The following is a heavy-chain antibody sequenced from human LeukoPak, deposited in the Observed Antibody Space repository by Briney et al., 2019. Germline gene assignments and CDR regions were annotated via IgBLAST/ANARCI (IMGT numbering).Heavy chain of an antibody. V-gene: IGHV3-48*04. Sequence: GGSLRLSCAASGFTFSSYSIDWVRQAPGKGLEWLSYISSSSSTIYYADSVKGRFAISRDNAKNSVYLQMNSLRAEDTAVYYCARVWSSGYTKDYWGQGTLVTVSS. J-gene: IGHJ4*02. CDR3: ARVWSSGYTKDY. CDR2: ISSSSSTI. D-gene: IGHD3-22*01. CDR1: GFTFSSYS.